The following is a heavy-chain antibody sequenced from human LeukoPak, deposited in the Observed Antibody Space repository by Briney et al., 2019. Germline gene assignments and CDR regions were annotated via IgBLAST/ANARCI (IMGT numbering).Heavy chain of an antibody. J-gene: IGHJ4*02. Sequence: GGSLRLSCAASGFTFSSYGMHWVRQAPGEGLEWVAVIWYDGSNKYYADSVKGRFTISRDNSKNTLYLQMNSLRAEDTAVYYCARYRGSSSWGATDYWGQGTLVTVSS. CDR3: ARYRGSSSWGATDY. D-gene: IGHD6-13*01. V-gene: IGHV3-33*01. CDR2: IWYDGSNK. CDR1: GFTFSSYG.